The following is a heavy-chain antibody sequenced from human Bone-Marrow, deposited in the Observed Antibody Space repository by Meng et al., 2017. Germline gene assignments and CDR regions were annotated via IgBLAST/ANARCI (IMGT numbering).Heavy chain of an antibody. CDR2: VNHSGST. CDR3: ARGPTTMAHDFDY. V-gene: IGHV4-34*02. CDR1: AVSFSDWY. D-gene: IGHD4-11*01. J-gene: IGHJ4*02. Sequence: GPRRQAGEGLLDPFGTLSPSLVVSAVSFSDWYCSWIRSHPLNGLDWIGEVNHSGSTNYSPSLESLATISVDTSQNNLSLKLSSVAAADSAVYYCARGPTTMAHDFDYWGQGTLVTVSS.